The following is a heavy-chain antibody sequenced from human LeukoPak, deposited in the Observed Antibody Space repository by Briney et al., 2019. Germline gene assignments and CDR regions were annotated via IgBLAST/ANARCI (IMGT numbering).Heavy chain of an antibody. Sequence: GGSLRLSCAASGFTFSSYWMSWVRQAPGKGLEWVANIKQDGSEKYYADSVKGRFTISRDNAKNSLYLQMNSLRAEDTALYYCAKDIAGEYSSSWNYYYYGMDVWGQGTTVTVSS. CDR1: GFTFSSYW. CDR2: IKQDGSEK. CDR3: AKDIAGEYSSSWNYYYYGMDV. D-gene: IGHD6-13*01. V-gene: IGHV3-7*03. J-gene: IGHJ6*02.